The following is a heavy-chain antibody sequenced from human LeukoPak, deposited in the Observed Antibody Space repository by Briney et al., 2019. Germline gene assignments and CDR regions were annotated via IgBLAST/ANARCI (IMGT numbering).Heavy chain of an antibody. CDR3: ARHAAPNGNDGDAMDV. CDR1: GYNFNTHW. Sequence: GESRKISCKGSGYNFNTHWIGWVRQMPGKGLEWMGFIYPGYSDARYSPSFQGQVTFSVDTSIHTAYLQWSGLKASDTAIYYCARHAAPNGNDGDAMDVWGQGTTVTVSS. D-gene: IGHD1-20*01. CDR2: IYPGYSDA. V-gene: IGHV5-51*01. J-gene: IGHJ6*02.